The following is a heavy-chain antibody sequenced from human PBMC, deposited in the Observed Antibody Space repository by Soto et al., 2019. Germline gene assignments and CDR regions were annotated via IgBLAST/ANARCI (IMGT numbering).Heavy chain of an antibody. CDR2: IYYSGST. V-gene: IGHV4-31*03. D-gene: IGHD6-13*01. CDR1: GGSISSGGYY. CDR3: ARNDRSSWYLPDAFDI. J-gene: IGHJ3*02. Sequence: SETLSLTCTVSGGSISSGGYYWSWIRQHPGKGLEWIGYIYYSGSTYYNPSLKSRVTISVDTSKNQFSLKLSSVTAADTAVYYCARNDRSSWYLPDAFDIWGQGTMVTVSS.